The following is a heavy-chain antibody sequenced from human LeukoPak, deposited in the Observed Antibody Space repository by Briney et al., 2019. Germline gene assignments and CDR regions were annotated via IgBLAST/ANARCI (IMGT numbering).Heavy chain of an antibody. CDR1: GFTFSSYA. CDR3: AKEKAAYCSSTSCFDGYDY. J-gene: IGHJ4*02. Sequence: PGGSLRLSCAASGFTFSSYAMSWVRQAPGKGLEWASAISGSGDSTYYADSVKGRFSISRDNSKNTLYLQLNSLRAEDTAVYYCAKEKAAYCSSTSCFDGYDYWGQGTLVTVSS. V-gene: IGHV3-23*01. D-gene: IGHD2-2*01. CDR2: ISGSGDST.